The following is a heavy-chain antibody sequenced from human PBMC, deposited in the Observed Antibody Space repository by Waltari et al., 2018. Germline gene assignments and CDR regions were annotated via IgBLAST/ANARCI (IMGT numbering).Heavy chain of an antibody. Sequence: QVQLVQSGAEVKKPGSSVKVSCKASGGTFGSYAINWVRQAPGQGLQWMAEYIPSFRTTNFAQRFQGRVTMTADELTTTAYMELSSLRSEDTAVYYCARGSPIQDSSDSSDAFDIWGQGTMVTVSS. J-gene: IGHJ3*02. D-gene: IGHD3-22*01. V-gene: IGHV1-69*01. CDR3: ARGSPIQDSSDSSDAFDI. CDR2: YIPSFRTT. CDR1: GGTFGSYA.